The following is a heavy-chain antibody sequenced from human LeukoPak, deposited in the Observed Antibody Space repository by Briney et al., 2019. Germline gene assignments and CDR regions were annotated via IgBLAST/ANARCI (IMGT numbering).Heavy chain of an antibody. Sequence: QPGGSLRLSCAASGFTFSSYWMHWVRQAPGKGLVWVSRINSDGSSTSNADSVKGRFTISRDNAKNTLYLQTNSLRAEDTAVYYCAREVSDDYGDLYFDYWGQGTLVTVSS. J-gene: IGHJ4*02. V-gene: IGHV3-74*01. CDR2: INSDGSST. CDR1: GFTFSSYW. CDR3: AREVSDDYGDLYFDY. D-gene: IGHD4-17*01.